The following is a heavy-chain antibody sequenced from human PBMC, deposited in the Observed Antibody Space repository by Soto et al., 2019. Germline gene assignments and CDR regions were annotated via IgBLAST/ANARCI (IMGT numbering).Heavy chain of an antibody. CDR2: ISSSSSYI. CDR3: ARDRRYYCSGPQRYPHWFDP. Sequence: EVQLVESGGGLVKPGGSLRLSCAASGFTFSSYSMNWVRQAPGKGLEWVSSISSSSSYIYYADSVKGRFTISRDNAKNSLYLQMNSLRAEDTAVYYCARDRRYYCSGPQRYPHWFDPWGQGTLVTVSS. D-gene: IGHD3-10*01. V-gene: IGHV3-21*01. J-gene: IGHJ5*02. CDR1: GFTFSSYS.